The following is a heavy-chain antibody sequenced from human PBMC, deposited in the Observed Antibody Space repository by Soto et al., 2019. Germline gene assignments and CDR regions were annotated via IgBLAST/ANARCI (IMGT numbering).Heavy chain of an antibody. CDR1: GYIFVHYG. CDR2: ISPYTGNT. J-gene: IGHJ6*01. V-gene: IGHV1-18*01. CDR3: VMVDNYVTPTPQDV. D-gene: IGHD3-16*01. Sequence: QVQRVQSGDEVKKPGASVKVSCKASGYIFVHYGIAWLRQAPGQGLEWMGWISPYTGNTHSASKVQGRLTMTTDTSTSTAYMDMGSLTSDETAVYYCVMVDNYVTPTPQDVWGQGTTVTVSS.